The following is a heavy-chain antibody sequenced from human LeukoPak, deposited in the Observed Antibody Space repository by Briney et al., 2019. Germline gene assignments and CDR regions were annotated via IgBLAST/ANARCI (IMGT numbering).Heavy chain of an antibody. CDR3: ARDAPQVPAAGVLAS. D-gene: IGHD6-13*01. CDR1: GFTVSDNY. J-gene: IGHJ5*02. Sequence: GGSLRLSCAASGFTVSDNYMSWVRQAPGKGLEWVSAMYSRGDTYYANSVKGRFTFSRDISKNTLYLQMNGLRVEDTAMYYCARDAPQVPAAGVLASWGQGTLVIVSS. CDR2: MYSRGDT. V-gene: IGHV3-53*01.